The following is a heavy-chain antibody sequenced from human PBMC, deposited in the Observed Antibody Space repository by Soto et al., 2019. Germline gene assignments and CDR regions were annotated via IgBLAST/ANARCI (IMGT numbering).Heavy chain of an antibody. J-gene: IGHJ4*02. CDR1: GFTFSHYG. CDR2: IWYDGNNK. V-gene: IGHV3-33*01. D-gene: IGHD2-21*01. CDR3: ARGLHSLFDY. Sequence: QVQLVESGGGVVQPGGSLRLSCAASGFTFSHYGMHWVRQDPGKGLEWVAVIWYDGNNKDYADSVKGRFTISRDNSNNTLYVQMTSLRAEDTAVYHCARGLHSLFDYWGQGTLVTVSS.